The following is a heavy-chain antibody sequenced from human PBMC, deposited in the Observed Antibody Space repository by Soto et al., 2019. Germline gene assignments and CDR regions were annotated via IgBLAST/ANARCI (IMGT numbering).Heavy chain of an antibody. CDR1: GSTFSGSA. CDR3: TRRAAAAAVVPYGMDV. J-gene: IGHJ6*02. CDR2: IRSKANSYAT. V-gene: IGHV3-73*01. Sequence: GGSLRLSCAASGSTFSGSAMHWVRQASGKGLEWVGRIRSKANSYATAYAASVKGRFTISRDDSKNTAYLQMNSLKTEDTAVYYCTRRAAAAAVVPYGMDVWGQGTTVTVSS. D-gene: IGHD6-13*01.